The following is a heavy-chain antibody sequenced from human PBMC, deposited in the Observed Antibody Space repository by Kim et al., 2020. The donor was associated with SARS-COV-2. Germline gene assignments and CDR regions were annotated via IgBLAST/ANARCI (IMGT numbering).Heavy chain of an antibody. CDR1: GFTFSNAW. V-gene: IGHV3-15*01. CDR3: TTASLLWFGELCY. J-gene: IGHJ4*02. D-gene: IGHD3-10*01. CDR2: IKSKTDGGPT. Sequence: GGSLRLSCAASGFTFSNAWMSWVRQAPGKGLEWVGRIKSKTDGGPTDYAAPVKGRLTISRDDSKNTLYLQMNSLKTEDTAVYYCTTASLLWFGELCYWGQGTLVTVSS.